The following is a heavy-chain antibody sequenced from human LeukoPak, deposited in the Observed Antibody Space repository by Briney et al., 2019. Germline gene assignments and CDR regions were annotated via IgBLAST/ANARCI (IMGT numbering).Heavy chain of an antibody. D-gene: IGHD2-15*01. CDR1: GFAFDNYA. CDR2: ISWDSGSI. V-gene: IGHV3-9*01. CDR3: AAAPYCSGGSCYTDYYYYGMDV. Sequence: GGSLRLSCAASGFAFDNYAMHWVRQAPGKGLEWVSGISWDSGSIDYEGSVQGRFTISRDNAKNSLYLQMNSLGAEDTALYYCAAAPYCSGGSCYTDYYYYGMDVWGQGTTVTVSS. J-gene: IGHJ6*02.